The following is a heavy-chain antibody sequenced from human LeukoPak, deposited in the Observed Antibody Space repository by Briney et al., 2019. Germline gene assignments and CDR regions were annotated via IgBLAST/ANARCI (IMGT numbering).Heavy chain of an antibody. CDR1: GFTFSTYA. CDR2: ISGSGGNT. V-gene: IGHV3-23*01. J-gene: IGHJ4*02. Sequence: GGSLRLSCAASGFTFSTYAMSWVRQAPGKGLEWVSAISGSGGNTYYADSVKGRFTISRDNSKNTLYLQMNSLRAEDTAVYYCARTYYYDSSGYSFDYWGQGTLVTVSS. D-gene: IGHD3-22*01. CDR3: ARTYYYDSSGYSFDY.